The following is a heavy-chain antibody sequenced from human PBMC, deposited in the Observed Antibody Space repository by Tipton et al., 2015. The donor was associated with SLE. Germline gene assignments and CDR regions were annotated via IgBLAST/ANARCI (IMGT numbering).Heavy chain of an antibody. Sequence: LRLSCAVSGFSISSGSYWAWIRQPPGKGLEWIGTIYHTGTTYYKPSLNSRVTISVDTSKNQFSLKLSSVTAADTAVYYCATSSSWATGGAFDIWGQGTMVTVSS. V-gene: IGHV4-38-2*01. CDR2: IYHTGTT. CDR1: GFSISSGSY. D-gene: IGHD6-13*01. CDR3: ATSSSWATGGAFDI. J-gene: IGHJ3*02.